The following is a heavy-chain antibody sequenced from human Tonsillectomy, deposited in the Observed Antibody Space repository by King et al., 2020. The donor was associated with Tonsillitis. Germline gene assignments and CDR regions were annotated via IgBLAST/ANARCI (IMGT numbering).Heavy chain of an antibody. D-gene: IGHD3-10*02. J-gene: IGHJ4*02. CDR3: ARVGVVFGELSPYVDY. Sequence: VQLVESGGGLVKPGGSLRLSCAASGFTFSSYSMNWVRQAPGKGLEWVSSISSSSSYIYYADSVKGRFTISRDNAKNSLYLQMNSLRAEDTAVYYCARVGVVFGELSPYVDYWGQGTLVAVSS. CDR1: GFTFSSYS. CDR2: ISSSSSYI. V-gene: IGHV3-21*01.